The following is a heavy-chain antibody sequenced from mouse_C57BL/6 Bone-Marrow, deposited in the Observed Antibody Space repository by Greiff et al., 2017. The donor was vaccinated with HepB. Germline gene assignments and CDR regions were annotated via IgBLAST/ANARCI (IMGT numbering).Heavy chain of an antibody. CDR2: IDPETGGT. CDR3: TRGRPGGFDY. J-gene: IGHJ3*01. D-gene: IGHD4-1*01. Sequence: QVQLQQSGAELVRPGASVTLSCKASGYTFTDYEMHWVKQTPVHGLEWIGAIDPETGGTAYNQKFKGKAILTADKSASTAYMELRSLTSEDSAVYYCTRGRPGGFDYWGQGTLVTVSA. CDR1: GYTFTDYE. V-gene: IGHV1-15*01.